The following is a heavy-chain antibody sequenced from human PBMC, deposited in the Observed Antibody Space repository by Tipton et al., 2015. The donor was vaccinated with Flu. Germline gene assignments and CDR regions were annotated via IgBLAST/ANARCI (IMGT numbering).Heavy chain of an antibody. Sequence: TLSLTCTVSGDSFMTYYWAWIRQSPGKPPEWLAYIHYDGSATYSPSLKGRLTMSLDTSKNQFSLSLNSVTAADTAVYYCAREGGSVSLDYWGQGILVTVSS. V-gene: IGHV4-59*01. CDR1: GDSFMTYY. D-gene: IGHD1-26*01. CDR3: AREGGSVSLDY. CDR2: IHYDGSA. J-gene: IGHJ4*02.